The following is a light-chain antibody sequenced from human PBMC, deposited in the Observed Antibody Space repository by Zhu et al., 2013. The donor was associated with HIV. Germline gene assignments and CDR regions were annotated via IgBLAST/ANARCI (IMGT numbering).Light chain of an antibody. V-gene: IGKV1-17*02. CDR2: TAS. CDR1: QGIRND. CDR3: QQYDTYST. J-gene: IGKJ1*01. Sequence: DVQLTQSPSSLSASVGDTVTITCRASQGIRNDLGWYQQKPGKAPKRLIYTASTFQSGVPSRFSATGSGTEFTLTITNLQPEDFAIYYCQQYDTYSTFGQGTKVEFK.